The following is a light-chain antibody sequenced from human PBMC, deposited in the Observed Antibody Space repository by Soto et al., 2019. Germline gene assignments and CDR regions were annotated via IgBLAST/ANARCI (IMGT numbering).Light chain of an antibody. Sequence: QSVLTQPPSVSAAPGQKVTISCSGSSSNIGNNYVSWYQQLPGTAPKLLIYDNNKRPSGIPDRFSGSKSGTSATLGITGLQTGDEADYYCGTWDSSLSAGWVFGGGIKLTVL. CDR2: DNN. J-gene: IGLJ3*02. CDR3: GTWDSSLSAGWV. CDR1: SSNIGNNY. V-gene: IGLV1-51*01.